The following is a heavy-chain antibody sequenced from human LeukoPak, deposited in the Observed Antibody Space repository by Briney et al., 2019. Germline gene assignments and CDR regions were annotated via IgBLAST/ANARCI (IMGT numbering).Heavy chain of an antibody. CDR1: GYTFTSYY. D-gene: IGHD1-26*01. Sequence: ASVKVSCKASGYTFTSYYMHWVRQAPGQGLEWMGIINPSGGSTGYAQKFQGRVTMTRDMSTSTVYMELSSLRSEDTAVYHCARGGWSDYKESDPFDIWGQGTMVTVSS. CDR3: ARGGWSDYKESDPFDI. V-gene: IGHV1-46*01. J-gene: IGHJ3*02. CDR2: INPSGGST.